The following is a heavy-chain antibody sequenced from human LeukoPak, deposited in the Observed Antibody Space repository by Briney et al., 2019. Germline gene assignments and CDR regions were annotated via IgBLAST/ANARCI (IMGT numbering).Heavy chain of an antibody. V-gene: IGHV3-33*06. CDR1: GFTFDDYA. J-gene: IGHJ6*02. CDR2: IWYDGSKK. D-gene: IGHD6-6*01. CDR3: AKDRGTSSSAYGMDV. Sequence: GGSLRLSCAASGFTFDDYAMHWVRQAPGKGLEWVAVIWYDGSKKYYADSVKGRFTISRDNSRSTLYLEMNSLRGEDTAVYYCAKDRGTSSSAYGMDVWGQGTTVTASS.